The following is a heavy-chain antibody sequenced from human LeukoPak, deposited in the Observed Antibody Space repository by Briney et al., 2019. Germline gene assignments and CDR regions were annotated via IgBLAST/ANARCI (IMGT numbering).Heavy chain of an antibody. CDR1: GGSISSYY. D-gene: IGHD3-22*01. CDR3: ARSPPYYYDSSGYYLDY. CDR2: IYYSGST. J-gene: IGHJ4*02. V-gene: IGHV4-59*08. Sequence: SETLSLTCTVSGGSISSYYWSRIRQPPGKGLEWIGYIYYSGSTNYNPSLKSRVTISVDTSKNQFSLKLSSVTAADTAVYYCARSPPYYYDSSGYYLDYWGQGTLVTVSS.